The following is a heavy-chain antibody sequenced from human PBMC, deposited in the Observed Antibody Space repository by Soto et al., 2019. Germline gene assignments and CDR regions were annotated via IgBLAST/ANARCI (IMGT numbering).Heavy chain of an antibody. CDR2: ISSNGGST. CDR3: VRGGFRITGIAADGYDY. J-gene: IGHJ4*02. D-gene: IGHD6-13*01. Sequence: GGSLRLSCSASGFTFSSYAMHWVRQAPGKGLEYVSAISSNGGSTYYADSVKGRFTISRDNSKNTLYLQMSSLRAEDTAVYYCVRGGFRITGIAADGYDYWGQGTLVTVSS. CDR1: GFTFSSYA. V-gene: IGHV3-64D*08.